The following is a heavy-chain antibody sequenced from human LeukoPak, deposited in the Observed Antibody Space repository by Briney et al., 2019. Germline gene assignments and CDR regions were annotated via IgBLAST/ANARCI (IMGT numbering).Heavy chain of an antibody. Sequence: GGSLRLSCAASGFTFSSYSMNWVRQAPGKGLEWVSSISSSSSYIYYADSVKGRFTISRDNAKNSLYLQMNSLRAEDTAVYYCARLGKQQLGHFDYWGRGTLVTVSS. CDR2: ISSSSSYI. V-gene: IGHV3-21*01. J-gene: IGHJ4*02. CDR1: GFTFSSYS. D-gene: IGHD6-13*01. CDR3: ARLGKQQLGHFDY.